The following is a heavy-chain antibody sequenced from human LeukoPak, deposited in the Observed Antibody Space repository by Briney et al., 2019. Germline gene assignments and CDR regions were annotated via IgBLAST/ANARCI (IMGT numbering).Heavy chain of an antibody. J-gene: IGHJ3*02. CDR2: IYYTETT. D-gene: IGHD5-24*01. Sequence: SETLSLTCTVSGGSISRNYWSWIRQPPGEGLEWIGYIYYTETTNYNPSLKGRVHIPVDTSKKQFALKVTSVTAADTAVYYCAGHRGVGATAILGAFDIWGQGTMVTVSS. V-gene: IGHV4-59*08. CDR1: GGSISRNY. CDR3: AGHRGVGATAILGAFDI.